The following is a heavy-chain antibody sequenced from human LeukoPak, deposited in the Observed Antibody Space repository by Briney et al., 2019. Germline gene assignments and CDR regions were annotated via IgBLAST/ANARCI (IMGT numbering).Heavy chain of an antibody. J-gene: IGHJ4*02. V-gene: IGHV4-34*01. CDR1: GGSFSGYY. CDR3: ARGSGGYDILTGYYIG. D-gene: IGHD3-9*01. CDR2: INHSGST. Sequence: PSETLSLTCAVYGGSFSGYYWSWIRQPPGKGLEWIGEINHSGSTNYNPSLKSRVTISVDTSKNQFSLKLSSVTAADTAVYYCARGSGGYDILTGYYIGWGQGTLVTVSS.